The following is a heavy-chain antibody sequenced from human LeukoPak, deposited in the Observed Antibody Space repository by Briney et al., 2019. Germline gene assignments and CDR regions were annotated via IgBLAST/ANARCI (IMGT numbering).Heavy chain of an antibody. CDR1: GGSFSGYY. D-gene: IGHD3-10*01. Sequence: SETLSLTCAVYGGSFSGYYWSWIRQPPGKGLEWIGEINHSGSTNYNPSLKSRVTISVDTSKNQFSLKLSSVTAADTAVYYCARHAPLLWFGEFQGFDPWGQGTLVTVSS. V-gene: IGHV4-34*01. J-gene: IGHJ5*02. CDR3: ARHAPLLWFGEFQGFDP. CDR2: INHSGST.